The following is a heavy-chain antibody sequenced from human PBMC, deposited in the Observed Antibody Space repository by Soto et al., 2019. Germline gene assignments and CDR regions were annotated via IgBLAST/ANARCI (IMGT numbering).Heavy chain of an antibody. CDR1: GYTFTKYD. V-gene: IGHV1-18*04. J-gene: IGHJ4*02. Sequence: ASVKVSCKASGYTFTKYDISWVRQAPGQGLEWLGLISPNSGRPSYARKFEGRVTMTTDTSTTTAYLELRSLRSDDTAVYYCVRQYYDFWTDYPDFDYWGQGTLVTVSS. D-gene: IGHD3-3*01. CDR2: ISPNSGRP. CDR3: VRQYYDFWTDYPDFDY.